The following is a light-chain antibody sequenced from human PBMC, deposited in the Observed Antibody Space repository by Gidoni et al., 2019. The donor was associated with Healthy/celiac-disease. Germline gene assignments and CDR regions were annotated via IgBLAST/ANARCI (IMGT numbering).Light chain of an antibody. V-gene: IGKV3-20*01. CDR3: QRYGSSPTWT. J-gene: IGKJ1*01. Sequence: EIVLTLSPGTLSLTPGERATLSCRASQSVSSSYLAWSQQKPGQAPRLLIYGASSRATGIPDRFSSSGSWKDFTLTINRLEHEDVAGYYCQRYGSSPTWTFGQGTKVEIK. CDR2: GAS. CDR1: QSVSSSY.